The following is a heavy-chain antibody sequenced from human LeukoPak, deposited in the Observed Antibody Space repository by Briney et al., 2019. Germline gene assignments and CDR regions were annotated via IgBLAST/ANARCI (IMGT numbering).Heavy chain of an antibody. Sequence: ASVKVSCTASGYTFTSYGTSWVRQAPGQGLEWMGWISAYNGNTNYAQNLQGRVSMTTDTSTTTAYMELRSLRSDDTAVYYCARDDSVGATNFDYWGQGTLVTVSS. D-gene: IGHD1-26*01. CDR2: ISAYNGNT. CDR3: ARDDSVGATNFDY. V-gene: IGHV1-18*01. CDR1: GYTFTSYG. J-gene: IGHJ4*02.